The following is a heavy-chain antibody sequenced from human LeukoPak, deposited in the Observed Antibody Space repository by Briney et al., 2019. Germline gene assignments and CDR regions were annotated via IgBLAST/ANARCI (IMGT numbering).Heavy chain of an antibody. CDR3: SSVGVRGTSTLDC. Sequence: GGSLRLSCAASGFTFGDYAVTWVRQAPGKGLEWVASIRSKPYGGTPHYAASVKGRFNISRDDYKSIAYLEMNSMKAEDTAIYYCSSVGVRGTSTLDCWGQGTQVTVSS. CDR2: IRSKPYGGTP. J-gene: IGHJ4*01. D-gene: IGHD3-10*01. CDR1: GFTFGDYA. V-gene: IGHV3-49*04.